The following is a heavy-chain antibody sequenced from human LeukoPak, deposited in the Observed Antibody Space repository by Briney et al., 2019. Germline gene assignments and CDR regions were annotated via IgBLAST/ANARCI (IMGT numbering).Heavy chain of an antibody. Sequence: GGSLRLSCAASGFTFSTYGMHWVRQAPGRGLEWVAFIRYDGANKYYVDSVKGRFTISRDNSKNTLFLQMNSLRDEDTAVYYCAKDEEGWCSSGSCYSDSWGQGTLVTVSS. CDR3: AKDEEGWCSSGSCYSDS. D-gene: IGHD2-15*01. V-gene: IGHV3-30*02. CDR2: IRYDGANK. CDR1: GFTFSTYG. J-gene: IGHJ4*02.